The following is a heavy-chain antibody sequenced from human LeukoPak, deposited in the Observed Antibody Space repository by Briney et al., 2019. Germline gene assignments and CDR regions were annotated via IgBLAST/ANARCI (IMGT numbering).Heavy chain of an antibody. CDR2: IKQDGSEK. Sequence: GGSLRLSCAASGFTFSSYWMSWVRQAPGKGLEWVANIKQDGSEKYYVDSVKGRFTISRDNAKNSLYLQMNSLRAEDTAVYYCARDGPYDYVWGSYRYGGHAFDIWGQGTMVTVSS. V-gene: IGHV3-7*01. CDR3: ARDGPYDYVWGSYRYGGHAFDI. D-gene: IGHD3-16*02. J-gene: IGHJ3*02. CDR1: GFTFSSYW.